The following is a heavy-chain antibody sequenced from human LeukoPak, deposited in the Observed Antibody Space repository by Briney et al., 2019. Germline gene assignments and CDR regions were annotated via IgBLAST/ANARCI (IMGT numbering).Heavy chain of an antibody. J-gene: IGHJ4*02. V-gene: IGHV3-23*01. CDR1: GFTFSTYG. CDR2: ISGSGDTT. CDR3: ARDYGGSSPFDY. D-gene: IGHD4-23*01. Sequence: GGTLRLSCAASGFTFSTYGFSWVRQAPGKGLEWVSRISGSGDTTNYADSVKGRSTISRDKSRNTVYLQMDSLRAEDTAVYYCARDYGGSSPFDYWGQGTLVTVSS.